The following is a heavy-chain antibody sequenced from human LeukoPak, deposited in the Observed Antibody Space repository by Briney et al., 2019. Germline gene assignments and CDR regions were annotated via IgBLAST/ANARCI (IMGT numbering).Heavy chain of an antibody. V-gene: IGHV3-64D*09. J-gene: IGHJ4*02. CDR2: ISSNGGST. CDR3: VKVGAYYYDGAFDY. Sequence: PGGPLRLSCSASGFTFSSYAMHWVRQAPGKGLEYVSAISSNGGSTYYADSVKGRFTISRDNSKNTLYLQMSSLRAEDTAVYYCVKVGAYYYDGAFDYWGQGTLVTVSS. CDR1: GFTFSSYA. D-gene: IGHD3-22*01.